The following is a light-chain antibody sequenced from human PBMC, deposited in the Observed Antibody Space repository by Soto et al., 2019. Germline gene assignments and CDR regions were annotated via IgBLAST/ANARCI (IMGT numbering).Light chain of an antibody. J-gene: IGKJ1*01. CDR1: QSLSSTY. CDR2: GAS. V-gene: IGKV3-20*01. CDR3: QHYGTSLRT. Sequence: EIVLTQSPGTLSLSPGERATLSCRASQSLSSTYLAWYQQKPGQAPRLLIYGASSRATGIPDRFSGSGSGTDFALTINRLEPEDFAVYYCQHYGTSLRTFGQGTKVEIK.